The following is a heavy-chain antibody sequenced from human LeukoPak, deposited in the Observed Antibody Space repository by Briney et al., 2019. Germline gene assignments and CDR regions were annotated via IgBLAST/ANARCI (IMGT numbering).Heavy chain of an antibody. D-gene: IGHD2/OR15-2a*01. CDR1: GFTFSNYA. CDR3: ARDMGSTVSWYFDL. V-gene: IGHV3-23*01. J-gene: IGHJ2*01. CDR2: ISANGDTT. Sequence: GGSLRLSCAASGFTFSNYAMNWVRQAPGKGLEWVSGISANGDTTYYVDSVRGRFTISRDNSKNSVFLQMNSLRDADTAVYYCARDMGSTVSWYFDLWGRGTLVTVSS.